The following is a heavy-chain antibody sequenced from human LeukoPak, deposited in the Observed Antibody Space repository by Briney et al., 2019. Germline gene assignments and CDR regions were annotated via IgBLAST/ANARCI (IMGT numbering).Heavy chain of an antibody. CDR2: INHSGST. D-gene: IGHD3-22*01. Sequence: PSETLSLTCAVYGGSFSGYYWSWIRQPPGKGLEWIGEINHSGSTNYNPSLKSRVTISVDTSKNQFSLKLSSVTAADTAVYYCARVFSGYFHTWGQGTLITVSS. CDR3: ARVFSGYFHT. J-gene: IGHJ5*02. CDR1: GGSFSGYY. V-gene: IGHV4-34*01.